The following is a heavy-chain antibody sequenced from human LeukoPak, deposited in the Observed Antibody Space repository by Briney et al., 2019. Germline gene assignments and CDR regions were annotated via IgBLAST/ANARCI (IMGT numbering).Heavy chain of an antibody. V-gene: IGHV3-48*02. D-gene: IGHD2-21*01. Sequence: PGGSLRLSCAASGFTFSAYHINWVRQAPGKGLEWISYISTTGTTIHYADSVKGRFAISRDNAKSSLYLQMNSLRDEDTAVYYCARVWQDYSGVDYWDQGTLVTVSS. CDR2: ISTTGTTI. CDR3: ARVWQDYSGVDY. J-gene: IGHJ4*02. CDR1: GFTFSAYH.